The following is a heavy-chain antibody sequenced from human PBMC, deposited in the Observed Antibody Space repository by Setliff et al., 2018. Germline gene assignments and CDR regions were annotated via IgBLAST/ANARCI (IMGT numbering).Heavy chain of an antibody. CDR3: ARGRNIAARLLDS. CDR1: GGTFSDYH. Sequence: SETLSLTCAAYGGTFSDYHWSWIRQSTEKGLEWIGEINHRGSTNYNPSLKSRVTISIDTSKDQFSLKLIAMTAADTAVYYCARGRNIAARLLDSWGQGTLVTVSS. CDR2: INHRGST. V-gene: IGHV4-34*01. J-gene: IGHJ4*02. D-gene: IGHD6-6*01.